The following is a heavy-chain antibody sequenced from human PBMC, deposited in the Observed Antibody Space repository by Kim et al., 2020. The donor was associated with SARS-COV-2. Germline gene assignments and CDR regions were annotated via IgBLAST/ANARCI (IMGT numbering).Heavy chain of an antibody. V-gene: IGHV3-7*03. D-gene: IGHD3-9*01. Sequence: VGSLRLSCAASGFTFSSYWMSWVRQAPGKGLEWVANIKQDGSEKYYVDSVKGRFTISRDNAKNSLYLQMNSLRAEDTAVYYCARDRDDILTGYYGYYYYGMDVWGQGTTVTVSS. J-gene: IGHJ6*02. CDR3: ARDRDDILTGYYGYYYYGMDV. CDR1: GFTFSSYW. CDR2: IKQDGSEK.